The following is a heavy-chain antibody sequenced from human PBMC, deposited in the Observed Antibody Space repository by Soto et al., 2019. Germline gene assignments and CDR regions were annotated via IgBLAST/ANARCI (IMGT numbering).Heavy chain of an antibody. Sequence: QVQLVESGGGLVKPGGSLRLSCAASGFTFSDYYMSWIRQAPGKGLEWVSYISSSGSTIYSADSVKGRFTISRDNAKNSLYLQMNSLRAEDTAVYYCARDPNHSYESYYYGMDVWGQGTTVTVSS. CDR3: ARDPNHSYESYYYGMDV. J-gene: IGHJ6*02. V-gene: IGHV3-11*01. D-gene: IGHD3-3*01. CDR1: GFTFSDYY. CDR2: ISSSGSTI.